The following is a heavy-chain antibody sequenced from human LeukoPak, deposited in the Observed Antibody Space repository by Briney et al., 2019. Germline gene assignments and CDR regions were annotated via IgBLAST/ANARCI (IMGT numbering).Heavy chain of an antibody. Sequence: SETPSLTCAVYGGSFSGYYWSWIRQPPGKGLEWIGEINHSGSTNYNPSLKSRVTISVDTSKNQFSLKLSSVTAADTAVYYCARVSYSSSWPTKDYWGQGTLVTVSS. CDR3: ARVSYSSSWPTKDY. CDR1: GGSFSGYY. V-gene: IGHV4-34*01. D-gene: IGHD6-13*01. J-gene: IGHJ4*02. CDR2: INHSGST.